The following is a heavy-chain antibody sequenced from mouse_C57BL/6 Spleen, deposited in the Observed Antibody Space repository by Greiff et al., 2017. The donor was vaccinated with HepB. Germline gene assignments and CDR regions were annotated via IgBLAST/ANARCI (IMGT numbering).Heavy chain of an antibody. Sequence: QVQLQQSGPELVKPGASVKISCKASGYAFSSSWMNWVKQRPGKGLEWIGRIYPGDGDTNYNGKFKGKATLTADKSSSTAYMQLSSLTSEDSAVYCCARTDWYFDVCGTGTTVTVSS. CDR3: ARTDWYFDV. J-gene: IGHJ1*03. V-gene: IGHV1-82*01. CDR2: IYPGDGDT. CDR1: GYAFSSSW.